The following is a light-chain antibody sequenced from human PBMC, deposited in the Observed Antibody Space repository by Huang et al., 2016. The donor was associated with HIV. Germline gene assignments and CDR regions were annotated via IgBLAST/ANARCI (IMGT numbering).Light chain of an antibody. Sequence: IQLTQSPSSLSASIGDRVTITCRAIQDISYYLAWYQQKPGKAPKLMIYDASTLQSDVPSRFSGGGSGTDFTLTISSLQPADFATYYCQQLNSYPITFGQGTRLEIK. CDR3: QQLNSYPIT. CDR2: DAS. V-gene: IGKV1-9*01. CDR1: QDISYY. J-gene: IGKJ5*01.